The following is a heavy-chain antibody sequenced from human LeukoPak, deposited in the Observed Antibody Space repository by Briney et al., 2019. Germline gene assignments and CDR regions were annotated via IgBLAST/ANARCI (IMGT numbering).Heavy chain of an antibody. J-gene: IGHJ4*02. D-gene: IGHD3/OR15-3a*01. V-gene: IGHV3-7*01. CDR3: ARVDCLTPLQFDY. Sequence: GESMSLFCAPSGFTLSSYWVRWVRQAPGMGREWVANMQLDESEKYRLHSVKGRFTVSRHHAKNSMYLQMNRLRVVDTAVYYCARVDCLTPLQFDYWGQGTLVIVSS. CDR1: GFTLSSYW. CDR2: MQLDESEK.